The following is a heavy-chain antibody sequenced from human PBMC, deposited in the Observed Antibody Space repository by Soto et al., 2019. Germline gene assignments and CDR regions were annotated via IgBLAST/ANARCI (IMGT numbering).Heavy chain of an antibody. CDR2: IDTSGST. D-gene: IGHD3-3*01. J-gene: IGHJ4*02. CDR1: GGSISNYY. V-gene: IGHV4-4*07. CDR3: ARGGQDFWSGPFDY. Sequence: SETLSLTCTVSGGSISNYYCNWSRQPAGKGLEWIGRIDTSGSTNYNPSLKSRVTMSVDTSKQEFSLKLSSVTAADTALYYCARGGQDFWSGPFDYWGRGALVTVSS.